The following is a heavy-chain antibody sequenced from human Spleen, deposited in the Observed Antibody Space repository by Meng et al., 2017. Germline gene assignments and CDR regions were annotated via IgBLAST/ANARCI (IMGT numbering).Heavy chain of an antibody. Sequence: QLQLQQWGAGMLKPSETLAITCVVSGGVFSDYYCSWIRQPPGKGLEWIGKITHSGSTNYNPSLESRATISVDTSQNNLSLKLSSVTAAYSAVYYCARGPTTMAHDFDYWGQGTLVTVSS. CDR3: ARGPTTMAHDFDY. V-gene: IGHV4-34*01. J-gene: IGHJ4*02. CDR2: ITHSGST. D-gene: IGHD4-11*01. CDR1: GGVFSDYY.